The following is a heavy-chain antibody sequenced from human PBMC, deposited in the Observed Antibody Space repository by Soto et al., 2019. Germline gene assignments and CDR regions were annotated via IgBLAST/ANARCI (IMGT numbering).Heavy chain of an antibody. CDR3: PGGPVVTTFVGY. V-gene: IGHV4-61*08. J-gene: IGHJ4*01. CDR1: GDSITTGGYY. CDR2: IYYSGST. Sequence: PSETLSLTCTVSGDSITTGGYYWRWIRQPPGRGLEWIGHIYYSGSTNYNPSLKSRVTISVDASKNQFSLELSSVTAADTAIYYRPGGPVVTTFVGYWGHGTLVIVSS. D-gene: IGHD2-21*02.